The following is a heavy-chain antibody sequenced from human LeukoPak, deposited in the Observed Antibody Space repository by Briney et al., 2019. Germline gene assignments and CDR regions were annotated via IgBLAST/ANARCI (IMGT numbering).Heavy chain of an antibody. V-gene: IGHV4-34*01. CDR3: APLEGLVAGTWDNWFDP. D-gene: IGHD6-19*01. CDR2: INHSGST. J-gene: IGHJ5*02. Sequence: PSETLSLTCAVYGGSFSGYYWSWIRQPPGKGLEWIGEINHSGSTNYNPSLKSRVTISVDTSKNLFSLKLSSVTAADTAVHYCAPLEGLVAGTWDNWFDPWGQGTLVTVSS. CDR1: GGSFSGYY.